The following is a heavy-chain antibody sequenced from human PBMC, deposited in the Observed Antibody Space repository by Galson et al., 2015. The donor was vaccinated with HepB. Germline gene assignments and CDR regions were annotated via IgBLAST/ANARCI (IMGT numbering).Heavy chain of an antibody. CDR1: GFTFSSYG. D-gene: IGHD1-26*01. CDR3: AKDFRWEQSPLEAFDI. J-gene: IGHJ3*02. CDR2: ISYDGSNK. V-gene: IGHV3-30*18. Sequence: SLRLSCAASGFTFSSYGMHWVRQAPGKGLEWVAVISYDGSNKYYADSVKGRFTISRDNSKNTLYLQMNSLRAEDTAVYYCAKDFRWEQSPLEAFDIWGQGTMVTVSS.